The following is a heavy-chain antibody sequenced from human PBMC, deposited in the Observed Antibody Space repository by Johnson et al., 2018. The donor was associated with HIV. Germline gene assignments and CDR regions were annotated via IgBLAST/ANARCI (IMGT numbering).Heavy chain of an antibody. V-gene: IGHV3-23*04. Sequence: VQLVESGGGLVQPGGSLRLSCAASGFTFSSYDMHWVRQAPGKGLEWVSAISGSGGSTYYADSVKGRFTISRDNSKNTLYLQMNSLRAEDTAVYYCAKNGDYYDSSWGAFDIWGQGTMVTVSS. J-gene: IGHJ3*02. CDR2: ISGSGGST. CDR3: AKNGDYYDSSWGAFDI. CDR1: GFTFSSYD. D-gene: IGHD3-22*01.